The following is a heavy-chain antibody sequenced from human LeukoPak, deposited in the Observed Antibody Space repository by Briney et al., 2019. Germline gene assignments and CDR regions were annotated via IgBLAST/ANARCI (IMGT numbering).Heavy chain of an antibody. Sequence: VSVKVSCKASGYTFTSYGISWVRQAPGQGLEWMGWISAYNGNTNYAQKLQGRVTMTTDTSTSTAYMELRSLRSDDTAVYYCARDKYCSSTSCYTGFDYWGQGTLVTVSS. CDR2: ISAYNGNT. CDR1: GYTFTSYG. CDR3: ARDKYCSSTSCYTGFDY. J-gene: IGHJ4*02. V-gene: IGHV1-18*01. D-gene: IGHD2-2*02.